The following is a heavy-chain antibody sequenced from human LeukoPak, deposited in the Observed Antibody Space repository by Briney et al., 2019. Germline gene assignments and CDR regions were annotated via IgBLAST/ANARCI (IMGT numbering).Heavy chain of an antibody. Sequence: GESLKISCKASGYTFTSYGISWVRQAPGQGLEWMGWISAYNGNTNYAQKLQGRVTMTTDTSTSTAYMELRSLRSDDTAVYYCARDGNVPTYYYGSGTFDYWGQGTLVTVSS. CDR1: GYTFTSYG. CDR2: ISAYNGNT. D-gene: IGHD3-10*01. J-gene: IGHJ4*02. CDR3: ARDGNVPTYYYGSGTFDY. V-gene: IGHV1-18*01.